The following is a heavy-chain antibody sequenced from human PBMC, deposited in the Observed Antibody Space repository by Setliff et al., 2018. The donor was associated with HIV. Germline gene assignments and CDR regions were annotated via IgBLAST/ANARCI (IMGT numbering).Heavy chain of an antibody. CDR3: VTSSSWSSRLNF. D-gene: IGHD2-2*01. CDR1: GGSFSGYY. J-gene: IGHJ4*02. V-gene: IGHV4-34*01. Sequence: KTSETLSLTCAVYGGSFSGYYWSWIRQPPGKGLEWIGETSHSGKTNYNPSLKSRVTISVDTSKNQFSLKLTSVTAADTAVYYCVTSSSWSSRLNFWGPGMLVTVSS. CDR2: TSHSGKT.